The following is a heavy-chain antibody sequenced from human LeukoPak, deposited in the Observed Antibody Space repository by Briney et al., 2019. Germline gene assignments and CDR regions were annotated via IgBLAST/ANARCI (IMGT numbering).Heavy chain of an antibody. CDR3: AKDPYSSAWYGRSDY. CDR1: GFTFSSYG. Sequence: GGTLRLSCAASGFTFSSYGMSWVRQAPGKGLEWVSAISGSGGSTYYADSVKGRFTISRDNSKNTLYLQMNSLRAEDTAVYYCAKDPYSSAWYGRSDYWGQGTLVTVSS. J-gene: IGHJ4*02. D-gene: IGHD6-19*01. CDR2: ISGSGGST. V-gene: IGHV3-23*01.